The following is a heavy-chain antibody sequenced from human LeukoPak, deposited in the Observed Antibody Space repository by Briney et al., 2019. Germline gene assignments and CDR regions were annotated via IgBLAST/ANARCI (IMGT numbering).Heavy chain of an antibody. J-gene: IGHJ4*02. V-gene: IGHV3-23*01. Sequence: GGSLRLSCAASGFTFSSYAMSWVRQAPGKGLEWVSGISGSGGSTSYADSVKGRFTISRDNSKNTLHLQMNSPRAEDTAVYYCAKATDYYHSSAYYYYFDSWGQGTLVTVSS. CDR3: AKATDYYHSSAYYYYFDS. CDR2: ISGSGGST. CDR1: GFTFSSYA. D-gene: IGHD3-22*01.